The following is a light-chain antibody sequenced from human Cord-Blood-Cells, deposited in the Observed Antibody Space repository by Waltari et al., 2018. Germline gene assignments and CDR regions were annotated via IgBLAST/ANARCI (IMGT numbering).Light chain of an antibody. CDR1: QSVSSSY. V-gene: IGKV3-20*01. CDR3: QQYGSSPPFT. Sequence: EIVLTQSPGTLSLSPGERATLSCRASQSVSSSYLAWYQQKPGQAPSLLIYGASSRATGIPDRFSGSGSGTDFTLTISRLEPEGFAVYYCQQYGSSPPFTFGPGTKVDIK. J-gene: IGKJ3*01. CDR2: GAS.